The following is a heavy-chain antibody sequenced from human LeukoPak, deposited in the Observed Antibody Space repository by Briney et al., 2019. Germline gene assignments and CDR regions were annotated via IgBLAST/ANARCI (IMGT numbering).Heavy chain of an antibody. CDR3: ARELGYCSGAGCYFKYYGMDV. CDR1: GFTVSSNY. J-gene: IGHJ6*02. CDR2: IYSGGST. V-gene: IGHV3-53*01. Sequence: PGGSLRLSCAVSGFTVSSNYMSWVRQAPGKGLEWVSVIYSGGSTYYADSVKGRFTISRDNSKNTLYLQMNSLRAEDTAVYYCARELGYCSGAGCYFKYYGMDVWGQGTTVTVFS. D-gene: IGHD2-15*01.